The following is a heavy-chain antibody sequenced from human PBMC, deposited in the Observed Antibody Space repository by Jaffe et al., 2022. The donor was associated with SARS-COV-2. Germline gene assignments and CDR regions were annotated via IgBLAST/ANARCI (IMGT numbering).Heavy chain of an antibody. CDR1: GFTFSIYS. V-gene: IGHV3-48*01. J-gene: IGHJ4*02. CDR3: ARDRYGDYVSDY. Sequence: EVQLVESGGDLVQPGGSLRLSCAASGFTFSIYSMNWVRQAPGKGLEWVSYISGSSNTIHYADSVKGRFIISRDNGENSLDLQMNSLRAEDTAVYYCARDRYGDYVSDYWGQGTLVTVSS. D-gene: IGHD4-17*01. CDR2: ISGSSNTI.